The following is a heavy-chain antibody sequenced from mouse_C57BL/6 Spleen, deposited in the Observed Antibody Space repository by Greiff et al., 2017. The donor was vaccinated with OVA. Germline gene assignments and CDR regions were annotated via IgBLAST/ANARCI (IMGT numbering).Heavy chain of an antibody. Sequence: DVKLVESGGDLVKPGGSLKLSCAASGFTFSSYGMSWVRQTPDKRLEWVATISSGGSYTYYPDSVKGRFTISRDNAKNTLYLQMSSLKSEDTAMYYCARLYGSTNWYFDVWGTGTTVTVSS. D-gene: IGHD1-1*01. CDR2: ISSGGSYT. V-gene: IGHV5-6*02. CDR1: GFTFSSYG. J-gene: IGHJ1*03. CDR3: ARLYGSTNWYFDV.